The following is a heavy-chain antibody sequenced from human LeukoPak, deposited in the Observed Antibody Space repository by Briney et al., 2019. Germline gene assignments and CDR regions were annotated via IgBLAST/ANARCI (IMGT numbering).Heavy chain of an antibody. V-gene: IGHV3-23*01. J-gene: IGHJ6*02. CDR2: ISGSGGST. CDR1: GFTFSSYS. D-gene: IGHD3-22*01. Sequence: GGSLRLSCAASGFTFSSYSMSWVRQAPGKGLEWVSAISGSGGSTYYADSVKGRFTISRDNSKNTLYLQMNSLRAEDTAVYYCAKDSDSSGYYFEYYGMDVWGQGTTVTVSS. CDR3: AKDSDSSGYYFEYYGMDV.